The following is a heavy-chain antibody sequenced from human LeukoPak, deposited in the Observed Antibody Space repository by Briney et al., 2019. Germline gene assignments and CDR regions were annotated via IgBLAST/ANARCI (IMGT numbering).Heavy chain of an antibody. Sequence: SETLSLTCAVYGGSFSGYYWSWIRQPPGKGLEWIGEINHSGSTNYNPSLKSRVTISVDTSKNQFSLKLSSVTAADMAVYYCARGKRRDYYDSSGYYYRGNRRDEYYYYYGMDVWGQGTTVTVSS. V-gene: IGHV4-34*01. CDR1: GGSFSGYY. D-gene: IGHD3-22*01. J-gene: IGHJ6*02. CDR3: ARGKRRDYYDSSGYYYRGNRRDEYYYYYGMDV. CDR2: INHSGST.